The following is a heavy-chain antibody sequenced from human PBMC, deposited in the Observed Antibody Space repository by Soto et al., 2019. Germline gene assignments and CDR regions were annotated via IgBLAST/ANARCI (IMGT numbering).Heavy chain of an antibody. D-gene: IGHD2-2*02. J-gene: IGHJ6*02. V-gene: IGHV4-61*01. CDR1: GGSVSSGSYY. Sequence: SETLSLTCTVSGGSVSSGSYYWSWIRQPPGKGLEWIGYIYYSGSTNYNPSLKSRVTISVDTSKNQFSLKLSPVTAADTAVYYGARLTRPHEHIVVVPSAILAHYYCNDGMDDWSQGTTVTV. CDR3: ARLTRPHEHIVVVPSAILAHYYCNDGMDD. CDR2: IYYSGST.